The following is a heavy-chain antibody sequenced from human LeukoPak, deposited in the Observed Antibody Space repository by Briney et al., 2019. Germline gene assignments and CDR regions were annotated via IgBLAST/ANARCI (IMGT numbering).Heavy chain of an antibody. Sequence: GGSLRLSCAASGFTFSSYAMSWVRQAPGKGLEWVSAISGSGGRPYYADSVKGRFTISRDNSKNTLYLQMNSLRAEDTAVYYCAKHRGDYQYYFDYWGQGTLVTVSS. CDR3: AKHRGDYQYYFDY. CDR1: GFTFSSYA. J-gene: IGHJ4*02. CDR2: ISGSGGRP. D-gene: IGHD4-17*01. V-gene: IGHV3-23*01.